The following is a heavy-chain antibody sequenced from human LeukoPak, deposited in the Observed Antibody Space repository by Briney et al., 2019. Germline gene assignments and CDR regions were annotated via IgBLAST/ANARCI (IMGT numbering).Heavy chain of an antibody. D-gene: IGHD6-13*01. CDR2: IIPIFGTA. J-gene: IGHJ5*02. Sequence: ASVKVSCKASGGTLSSYAISWVRQAPGQGLEWMGGIIPIFGTANYAQKFQGRVTMTRDMSTSTVYMELSSLRSEDTAVYYCARTIAAAGHENWFDPWGQGTLVTVSS. CDR1: GGTLSSYA. V-gene: IGHV1-69*05. CDR3: ARTIAAAGHENWFDP.